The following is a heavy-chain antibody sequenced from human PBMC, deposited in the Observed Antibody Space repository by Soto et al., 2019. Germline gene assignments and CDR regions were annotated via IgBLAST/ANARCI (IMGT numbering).Heavy chain of an antibody. V-gene: IGHV2-5*01. D-gene: IGHD3-10*01. Sequence: SGPTLVNPTQTLTLTCTFSGFSLSTSGVGVGWIRQPPGKALEWLALIYWHDDRRYSPSLKSRLSITKDTSKNQVVLTMTNMDPVDTATYYCARGVGDLLWKARPYYFDYWGQGTLVTVSS. CDR2: IYWHDDR. J-gene: IGHJ4*02. CDR1: GFSLSTSGVG. CDR3: ARGVGDLLWKARPYYFDY.